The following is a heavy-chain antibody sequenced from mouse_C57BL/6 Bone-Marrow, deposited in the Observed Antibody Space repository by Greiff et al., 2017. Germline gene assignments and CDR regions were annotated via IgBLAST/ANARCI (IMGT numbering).Heavy chain of an antibody. V-gene: IGHV1-64*01. CDR3: ALLLRAGAMDY. CDR2: IHPNSGST. CDR1: GYTFTSYW. J-gene: IGHJ4*01. D-gene: IGHD1-1*01. Sequence: QVQLQQPGAELVKPGASVKLSCKASGYTFTSYWMHWVKQRPGQGLEWIGMIHPNSGSTNYNEKFKSKATLTVDKSSSTAYMQLSSLTSEDSAVYYCALLLRAGAMDYWGQGTSVTVSS.